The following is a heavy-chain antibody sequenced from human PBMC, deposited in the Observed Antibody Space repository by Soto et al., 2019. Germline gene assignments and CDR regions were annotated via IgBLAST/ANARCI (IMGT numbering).Heavy chain of an antibody. CDR1: GGTFGNHA. J-gene: IGHJ4*02. V-gene: IGHV1-69*09. D-gene: IGHD5-18*01. CDR3: AREAGYSYGYVFEY. Sequence: QAQLVQSGAEVKKPGSSVKVSCTASGGTFGNHAISWVRQAPGQGLEWMGGIIPVLGVGDNAQKFQGRVTIAADTSTNPAYMELSSLRSEDTAHYYCAREAGYSYGYVFEYWGQGTLVIVSS. CDR2: IIPVLGVG.